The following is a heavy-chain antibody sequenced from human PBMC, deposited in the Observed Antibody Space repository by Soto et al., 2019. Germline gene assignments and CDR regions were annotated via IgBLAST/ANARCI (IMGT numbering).Heavy chain of an antibody. V-gene: IGHV3-9*01. CDR1: GFTFDDYA. Sequence: GGSLRLSCAASGFTFDDYAMHWVRQAPGKGLQWVSGIGWNSGSIAYADSVKGRFTISRDDAKDSLYLQMNSLRADDTALCYCAKGFTFAAIVTLGDYWGQGTLVTVSS. CDR2: IGWNSGSI. D-gene: IGHD5-18*01. CDR3: AKGFTFAAIVTLGDY. J-gene: IGHJ4*02.